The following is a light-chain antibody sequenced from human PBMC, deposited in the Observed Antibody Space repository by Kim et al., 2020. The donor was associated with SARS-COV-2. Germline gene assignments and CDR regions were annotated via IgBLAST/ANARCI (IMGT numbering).Light chain of an antibody. V-gene: IGLV2-11*01. CDR1: SSDVGAYNY. J-gene: IGLJ3*02. CDR3: CSYAGTYTWV. CDR2: DVT. Sequence: QSALTQPRSVSGSPGQSVTISCTGSSSDVGAYNYVSWYQQHPGKAPKLVICDVTRRPSGVPDRFSGSKSGNTASLTISGVQAEDEADYYCCSYAGTYTWVFGGGTQLTVL.